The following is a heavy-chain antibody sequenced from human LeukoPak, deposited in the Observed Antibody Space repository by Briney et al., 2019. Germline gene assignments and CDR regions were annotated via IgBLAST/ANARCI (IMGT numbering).Heavy chain of an antibody. V-gene: IGHV3-48*01. J-gene: IGHJ4*02. Sequence: PGGSLRLSCAASGFTFSPLGMNWVRQAPGRGLEWVSYISSGSSTTYYADSVKGRFTISRDNSKNTLYLQMNSLRAEDTAIYYCAKDSPGAAQPSGDYWGQGTLVTVSS. CDR1: GFTFSPLG. D-gene: IGHD2-15*01. CDR3: AKDSPGAAQPSGDY. CDR2: ISSGSSTT.